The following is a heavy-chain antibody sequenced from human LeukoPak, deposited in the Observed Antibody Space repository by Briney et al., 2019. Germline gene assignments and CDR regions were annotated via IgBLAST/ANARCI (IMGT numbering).Heavy chain of an antibody. CDR1: GFTFSSCS. CDR3: ARDRAAVAGINVDY. V-gene: IGHV3-21*01. D-gene: IGHD6-19*01. CDR2: ISSSSSYI. J-gene: IGHJ4*02. Sequence: GGSLRLSCAASGFTFSSCSMDWVRQAPGKGLEWVSSISSSSSYIYYADSVKGRFTISRDNAKNSLYLQMNSLRAEDTAVYYCARDRAAVAGINVDYWGQGTPVTVSS.